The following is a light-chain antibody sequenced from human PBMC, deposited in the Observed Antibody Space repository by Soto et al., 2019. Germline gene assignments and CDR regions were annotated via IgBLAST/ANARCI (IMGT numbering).Light chain of an antibody. CDR3: QLYGISPH. CDR1: QSRGSNF. J-gene: IGKJ5*01. V-gene: IGKV3-20*01. CDR2: ASS. Sequence: EIVMTQSPATLSVSPLEISTLSCNTSQSRGSNFLAWYQHKPGQAPRLLIYASSNRATGIPDRFSGSASGTDFTLTINRLEPEDFAVYYCQLYGISPHFGQGTRLEIK.